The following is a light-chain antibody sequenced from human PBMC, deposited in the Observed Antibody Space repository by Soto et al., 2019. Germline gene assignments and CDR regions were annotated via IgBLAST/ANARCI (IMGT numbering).Light chain of an antibody. CDR3: QQYRT. V-gene: IGKV3-20*01. Sequence: THCPGTLAGSAGGRASLSCRASQSVSSSSLAWYQQNPGXXPRLLIYEASSRATGIPDRFSGSGSGTDFTLTISRLEPEDFAVYYCQQYRTFGQGTKVDIK. J-gene: IGKJ1*01. CDR1: QSVSSSS. CDR2: EAS.